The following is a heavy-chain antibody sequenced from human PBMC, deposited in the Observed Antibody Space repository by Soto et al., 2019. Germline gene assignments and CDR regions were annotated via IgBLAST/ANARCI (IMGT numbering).Heavy chain of an antibody. Sequence: QVQLKESGPGLVKPSGTLSLTCCVFGGSISNSNWWSWVRQPPGQGLEWIGVIYHSGSSNYNSSLMRRGTISLDKVNNQFSLKLTSVTAADTAVYYCAHRPIVGAAIWGQGTLVTVAS. CDR1: GGSISNSNW. J-gene: IGHJ4*02. V-gene: IGHV4-4*02. CDR2: IYHSGSS. CDR3: AHRPIVGAAI. D-gene: IGHD1-26*01.